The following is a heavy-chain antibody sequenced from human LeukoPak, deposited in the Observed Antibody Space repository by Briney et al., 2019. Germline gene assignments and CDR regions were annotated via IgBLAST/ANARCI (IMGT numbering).Heavy chain of an antibody. CDR3: ARGRWRIDY. Sequence: SDTLSLTCAVSGYSISSGYYWSWIRQPPGKGLEWIGYIYYSGSTNYNSSLKSRVTISVDTSKNQFSLKLSSVTVADTAVYYCARGRWRIDYWGQGTLVTVSS. CDR1: GYSISSGYY. CDR2: IYYSGST. J-gene: IGHJ4*02. D-gene: IGHD4-23*01. V-gene: IGHV4-61*01.